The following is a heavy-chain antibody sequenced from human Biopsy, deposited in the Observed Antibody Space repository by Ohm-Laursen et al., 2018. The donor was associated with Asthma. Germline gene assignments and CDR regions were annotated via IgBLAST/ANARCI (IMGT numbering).Heavy chain of an antibody. Sequence: PTQTLTLTCTFSGFSLSTSGGGVGWIRQPPGKALEWLGNIYWDDDKPYSPSLQSRLTITRDTPKDQVVLTMTNMGPVDTGTYYCVHTLVGLKAFDFWGQGTLVTVSS. D-gene: IGHD1-26*01. CDR2: IYWDDDK. V-gene: IGHV2-5*02. CDR1: GFSLSTSGGG. J-gene: IGHJ4*02. CDR3: VHTLVGLKAFDF.